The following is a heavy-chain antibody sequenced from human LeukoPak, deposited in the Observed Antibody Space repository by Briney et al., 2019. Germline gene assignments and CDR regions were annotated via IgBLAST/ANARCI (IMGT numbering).Heavy chain of an antibody. D-gene: IGHD5-18*01. J-gene: IGHJ4*02. CDR1: GGSFSSYY. Sequence: SETLSLTCAVYGGSFSSYYWSWIRQPPGKGLEWIGEINHSGSTNYNPSLKSRVTISVDTSKNQFSLKLSSVTAADTAVYYCARFVNSYGYFDYWGQGTLVTVSS. V-gene: IGHV4-34*01. CDR3: ARFVNSYGYFDY. CDR2: INHSGST.